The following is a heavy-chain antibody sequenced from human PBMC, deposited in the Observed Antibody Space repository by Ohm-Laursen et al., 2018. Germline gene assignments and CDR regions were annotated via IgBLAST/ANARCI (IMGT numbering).Heavy chain of an antibody. CDR2: IHYSGST. CDR3: VSHSTGYGSFDGY. J-gene: IGHJ4*02. D-gene: IGHD3-9*01. CDR1: GGSISTYY. Sequence: SETLSLTWPVSGGSISTYYWSWIRQPPGKGLEWIGNIHYSGSTNYNPSLESRVIISKDTSKNQFSLKLRSVTAADTAVYYCVSHSTGYGSFDGYWGQGTLVTVSS. V-gene: IGHV4-59*08.